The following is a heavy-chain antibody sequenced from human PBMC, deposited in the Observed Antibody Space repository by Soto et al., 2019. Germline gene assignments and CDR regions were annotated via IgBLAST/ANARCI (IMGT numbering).Heavy chain of an antibody. J-gene: IGHJ4*02. D-gene: IGHD6-13*01. CDR1: GDSVSSNSAA. CDR3: ARDPHSNPEKGHRRKWQVEMYYFDY. CDR2: TYYRSKWYN. V-gene: IGHV6-1*01. Sequence: KQSQTLSLTCAISGDSVSSNSAAWNWIRQSPSRGLEWLGRTYYRSKWYNDYAVSVKSRITINPDTSKNQFSLQLNSVTPEDTAVYYCARDPHSNPEKGHRRKWQVEMYYFDYWGQGTLVTVSS.